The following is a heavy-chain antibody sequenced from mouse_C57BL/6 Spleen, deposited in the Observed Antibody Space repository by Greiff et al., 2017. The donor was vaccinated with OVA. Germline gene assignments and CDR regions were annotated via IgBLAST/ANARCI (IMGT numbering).Heavy chain of an antibody. CDR2: INPSSGSI. J-gene: IGHJ3*01. D-gene: IGHD2-4*01. CDR1: GYTFTSYW. Sequence: VQLQQSGAELAKPGASVKLSCKASGYTFTSYWMHWVKQRPGQGLEWIGYINPSSGSIKYNQKFQDKATLNADNSSSTAYLQLSSLTYEDSAVYFCARWKGDYGKEGFFAYWGQGTLVTVSA. V-gene: IGHV1-7*01. CDR3: ARWKGDYGKEGFFAY.